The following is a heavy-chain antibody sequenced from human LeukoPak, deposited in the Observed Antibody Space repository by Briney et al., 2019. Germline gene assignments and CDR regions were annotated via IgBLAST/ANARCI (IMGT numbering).Heavy chain of an antibody. J-gene: IGHJ4*02. CDR2: INPSGGGT. CDR3: AREFSGYIDF. D-gene: IGHD1-26*01. Sequence: GASVKVSCKASGYSFTSYYIHWVRQAPGQGLEWMGIINPSGGGTSYAQKFQGRVTMTRDTSTSTVYMEVSSLRSEDTAVYYCAREFSGYIDFWGQGTLVTVSS. V-gene: IGHV1-46*01. CDR1: GYSFTSYY.